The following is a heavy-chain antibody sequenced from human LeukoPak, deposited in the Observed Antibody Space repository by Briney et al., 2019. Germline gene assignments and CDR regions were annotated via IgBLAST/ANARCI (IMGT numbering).Heavy chain of an antibody. CDR2: ISAYNGNT. V-gene: IGHV1-18*04. CDR1: GYTFTSYG. J-gene: IGHJ4*02. Sequence: ASVKVSCKASGYTFTSYGASWVRQAPGQGLEWMGWISAYNGNTNYAQKLQGRVTMTTDTSTSTAYMELRSLRSDDTAVYYCARGPASVPTAAALDYWGQGTLVTVSS. D-gene: IGHD6-13*01. CDR3: ARGPASVPTAAALDY.